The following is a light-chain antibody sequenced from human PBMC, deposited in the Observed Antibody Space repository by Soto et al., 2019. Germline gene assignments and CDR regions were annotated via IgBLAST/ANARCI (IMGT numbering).Light chain of an antibody. J-gene: IGLJ2*01. V-gene: IGLV2-14*03. CDR1: RNDVGGYNF. Sequence: QSALTQPASVSGSPGQSITISCTGTRNDVGGYNFVSWHQQHPGKAPKLLIFDVSDRPSEVSHRFSGSKSVYTASLTISGLQAEYEADYYFSSYTTGGTHIFGGGTKLTVL. CDR2: DVS. CDR3: SSYTTGGTHI.